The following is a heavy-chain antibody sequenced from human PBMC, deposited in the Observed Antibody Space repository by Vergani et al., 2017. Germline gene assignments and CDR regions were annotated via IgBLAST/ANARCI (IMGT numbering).Heavy chain of an antibody. Sequence: QLQLQESGPGLVKPSETLSLTCTVSGGSISSSSYYWGWIRQPPGKGLGWIGSIYYSGSTYYNPSLKSRVTISVDTSKNQFSLKLSSVTAADTAVYYCARHGGGGGCSGYDCPIDDWGQGTLVTVSS. V-gene: IGHV4-39*01. CDR2: IYYSGST. J-gene: IGHJ4*02. D-gene: IGHD5-12*01. CDR1: GGSISSSSYY. CDR3: ARHGGGGGCSGYDCPIDD.